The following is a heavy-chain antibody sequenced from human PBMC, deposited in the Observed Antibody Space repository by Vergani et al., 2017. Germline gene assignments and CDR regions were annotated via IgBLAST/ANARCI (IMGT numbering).Heavy chain of an antibody. CDR2: INPNSGGT. D-gene: IGHD2-2*01. CDR3: ARVYTVYCRSTSCPLYYGMDV. J-gene: IGHJ6*02. CDR1: GYTFTGYY. V-gene: IGHV1-2*02. Sequence: QVQLVQSGAEVKKPGASVKVSCKASGYTFTGYYMHWVRQAPGQGLEWMGWINPNSGGTNYAQKFHGRVTMTRDTSISTAYMELSRLRSDDTAVYYCARVYTVYCRSTSCPLYYGMDVWGQGTTVTVSS.